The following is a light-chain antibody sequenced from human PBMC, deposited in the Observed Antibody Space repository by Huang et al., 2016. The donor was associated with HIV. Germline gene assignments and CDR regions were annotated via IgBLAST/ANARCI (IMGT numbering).Light chain of an antibody. CDR3: QQYYSSPQT. V-gene: IGKV4-1*01. Sequence: DIIMTQSPDSLAVSLGERATLNCRSSQSVYSSSTSKDYMAWCQQKPGQAPRFLLFGASTREAGVPDRFSGSGSGTHFTLTIANLEAEDAAIYYCQQYYSSPQTFGQGTRVEVK. J-gene: IGKJ1*01. CDR2: GAS. CDR1: QSVYSSSTSKDY.